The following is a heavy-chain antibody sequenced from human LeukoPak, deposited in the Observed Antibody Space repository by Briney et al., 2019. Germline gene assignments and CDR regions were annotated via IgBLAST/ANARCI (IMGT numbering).Heavy chain of an antibody. J-gene: IGHJ6*03. CDR2: IYYSGST. CDR3: ARGSLGYYYYDMDV. CDR1: GGSISSYY. V-gene: IGHV4-59*07. Sequence: WDTLSLTCTVSGGSISSYYWSWIRQPPGKGLEWIGYIYYSGSTNYNPSLKSRVTISVDTSKNQFSLKLSSVTAADTAVYYCARGSLGYYYYDMDVWGKGTTVTVSS. D-gene: IGHD3-16*01.